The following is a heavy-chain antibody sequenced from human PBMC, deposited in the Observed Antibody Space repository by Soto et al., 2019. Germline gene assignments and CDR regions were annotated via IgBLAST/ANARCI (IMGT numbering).Heavy chain of an antibody. V-gene: IGHV4-59*01. Sequence: SETLSLTCTVSGGSISSYYWSWIRQPPGKGLEWIGYIYYSGSTNYNPYLKSRVTITVDTSKNQFSLKLSSVTAADTAVYYCASGYEKDYFDYWGQGTLVTVSS. CDR2: IYYSGST. D-gene: IGHD5-12*01. CDR3: ASGYEKDYFDY. CDR1: GGSISSYY. J-gene: IGHJ4*02.